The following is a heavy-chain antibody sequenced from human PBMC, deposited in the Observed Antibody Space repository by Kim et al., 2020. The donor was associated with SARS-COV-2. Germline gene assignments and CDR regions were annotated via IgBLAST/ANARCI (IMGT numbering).Heavy chain of an antibody. D-gene: IGHD3-10*01. V-gene: IGHV1-3*01. CDR2: IHSGTGDT. J-gene: IGHJ6*02. CDR1: GYTFTTYS. CDR3: VRDSWGFGSGKMYYYGMDV. Sequence: ASVKVSCKASGYTFTTYSMHWVRQAPGQGLEWMGWIHSGTGDTKYSQKFQDKVTITRDALASTAYMDLRSLRFEDTAVYYCVRDSWGFGSGKMYYYGMDVWGQGTTVTVSS.